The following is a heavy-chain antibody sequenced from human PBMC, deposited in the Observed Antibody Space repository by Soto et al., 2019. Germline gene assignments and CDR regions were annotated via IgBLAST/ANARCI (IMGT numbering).Heavy chain of an antibody. D-gene: IGHD3-16*01. CDR1: GFTFSNAW. CDR3: TTSMITFGGADYYYYMDV. J-gene: IGHJ6*03. CDR2: IKSKTDGGTT. Sequence: PGGSLRLSCAASGFTFSNAWMSWVRQAPGKGLEWVGRIKSKTDGGTTDYAAPVKGRFTISRDDSKNTLYLQMNSLKTEDTAVYYCTTSMITFGGADYYYYMDVWGKGTTVTVSS. V-gene: IGHV3-15*01.